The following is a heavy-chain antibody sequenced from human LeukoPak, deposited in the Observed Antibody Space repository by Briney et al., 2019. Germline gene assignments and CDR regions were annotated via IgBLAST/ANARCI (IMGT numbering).Heavy chain of an antibody. CDR2: ISGSGGST. V-gene: IGHV3-23*01. CDR1: GFTFSSYA. Sequence: GGSLTLPCAASGFTFSSYAMHWVRQATGKGLVWVSAISGSGGSTHYADSVKGRFTISRDNSKNTLYLQMNSLRAEDTAVYYCAKSKRGYSSSVDVWGKGTTVTVSS. CDR3: AKSKRGYSSSVDV. J-gene: IGHJ6*04. D-gene: IGHD6-6*01.